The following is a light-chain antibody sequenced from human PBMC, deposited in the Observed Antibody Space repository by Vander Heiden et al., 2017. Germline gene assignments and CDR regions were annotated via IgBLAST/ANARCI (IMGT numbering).Light chain of an antibody. CDR2: KDT. V-gene: IGLV3-25*03. CDR3: QSADSGVTGVV. CDR1: VVSKQY. J-gene: IGLJ2*01. Sequence: SYQLTQPPSASLSPRQTARIPCPAHVVSKQYSYWYQQKPGQAPLLLIFKDTERPSGIPERFSCSTSGTTVTLTITGVQSEDEADYYCQSADSGVTGVVFGGGTKLTVL.